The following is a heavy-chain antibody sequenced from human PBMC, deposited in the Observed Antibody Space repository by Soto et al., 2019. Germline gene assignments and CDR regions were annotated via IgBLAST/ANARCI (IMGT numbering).Heavy chain of an antibody. J-gene: IGHJ6*01. D-gene: IGHD3-10*01. CDR3: ARDTITMVRGAPYYYYGIDV. V-gene: IGHV4-31*03. Sequence: SETLSLTCTVSGGSISSGGYYWSWIRQHPGKGLEWIGYIYYSGSTYYNPSLKSRVTISVDTSKNQFSLKLSSVTAADTAVYYCARDTITMVRGAPYYYYGIDVRGQGTTVTVSS. CDR1: GGSISSGGYY. CDR2: IYYSGST.